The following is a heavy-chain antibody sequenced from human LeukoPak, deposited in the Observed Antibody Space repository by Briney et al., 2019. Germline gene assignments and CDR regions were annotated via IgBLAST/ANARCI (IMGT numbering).Heavy chain of an antibody. CDR3: ARDRVSSWYYFDY. CDR2: ISYDGSNK. J-gene: IGHJ4*02. CDR1: GFTFSSNA. V-gene: IGHV3-30*14. Sequence: GGSLRLSCAASGFTFSSNAMHWVRQAPGKGLEWVAIISYDGSNKYYADSVKGRFTISRDISKNTVYLQMSNLRAEDMAVYYCARDRVSSWYYFDYWGQGTLVTVSS. D-gene: IGHD6-13*01.